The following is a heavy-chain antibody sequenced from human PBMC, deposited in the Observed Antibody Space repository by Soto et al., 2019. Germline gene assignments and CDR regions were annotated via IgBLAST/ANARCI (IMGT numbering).Heavy chain of an antibody. D-gene: IGHD2-2*02. J-gene: IGHJ4*02. Sequence: QLQLQESGSGLVKPSQTLSLTCAVSGGSISSGGYSWSWIRQPPGKGLEWIGYIYHSGSTYYNPSIKSRVTRSVDRSKNQFSLKVSSVTAADTAVYYCARVYGDGSLAYWGQGTLVTVSS. CDR3: ARVYGDGSLAY. CDR1: GGSISSGGYS. V-gene: IGHV4-30-2*01. CDR2: IYHSGST.